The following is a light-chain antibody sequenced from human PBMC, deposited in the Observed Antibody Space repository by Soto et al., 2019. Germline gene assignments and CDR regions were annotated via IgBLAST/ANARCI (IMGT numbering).Light chain of an antibody. J-gene: IGKJ4*01. V-gene: IGKV3-20*01. CDR3: QQYGTSLFT. CDR2: GAS. Sequence: PGARATLSCRSSQSAYSSYLSWYQQKPGQAPRLLIYGASNRATGIPDRFSGSGSGTDFTLTISGLEPEDFAVYYCQQYGTSLFTFGGGTKVDI. CDR1: QSAYSSY.